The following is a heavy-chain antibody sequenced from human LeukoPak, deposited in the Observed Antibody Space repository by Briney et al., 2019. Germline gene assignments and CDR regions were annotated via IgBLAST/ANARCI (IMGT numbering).Heavy chain of an antibody. J-gene: IGHJ5*02. CDR3: ARGSGNYWFDP. CDR1: GYTFTAYY. D-gene: IGHD1-26*01. Sequence: ASVKVSCKASGYTFTAYYIHWVRQAPGQGHEWMAWINPNTGDTNYAQKFQGRVIMARDTSISTAYMELSRLRSDDTAVYYCARGSGNYWFDPWGQGTLVTVSS. CDR2: INPNTGDT. V-gene: IGHV1-2*02.